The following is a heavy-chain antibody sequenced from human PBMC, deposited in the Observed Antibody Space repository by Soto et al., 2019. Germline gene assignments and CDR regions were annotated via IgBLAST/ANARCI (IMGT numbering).Heavy chain of an antibody. CDR2: ISQVGSNK. V-gene: IGHV3-30*18. D-gene: IGHD6-19*01. CDR3: AKHLLAVAGYLLGMDV. CDR1: GFTFSSYG. J-gene: IGHJ6*02. Sequence: QVQLVESGGGVVQPGRSLRLSCAASGFTFSSYGMHWVRQAPGKGLEWVAVISQVGSNKYFADSVKGRFTISRDNSQNXLYMQMNRLRAEDTAVYYCAKHLLAVAGYLLGMDVWGQGTTVTVSS.